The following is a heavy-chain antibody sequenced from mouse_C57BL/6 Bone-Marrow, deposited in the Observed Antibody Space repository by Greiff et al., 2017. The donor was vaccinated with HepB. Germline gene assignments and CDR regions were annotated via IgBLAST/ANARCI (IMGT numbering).Heavy chain of an antibody. D-gene: IGHD2-3*01. CDR3: ARDNDGYYPYYYAMDY. V-gene: IGHV1-81*01. J-gene: IGHJ4*01. Sequence: QVQLQQSGAELARPGASVKLSCKASGYTFTSYGISWVKQRTGQGLEWIGEIYPRSGNTYYNEKFKGKATLTADKSSSTAYIELRSLTSEDSAVYFCARDNDGYYPYYYAMDYWGQGTSVTVSS. CDR2: IYPRSGNT. CDR1: GYTFTSYG.